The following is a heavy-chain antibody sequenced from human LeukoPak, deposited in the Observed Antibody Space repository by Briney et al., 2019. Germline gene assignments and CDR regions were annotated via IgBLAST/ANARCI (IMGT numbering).Heavy chain of an antibody. CDR3: ARAVEMATMDI. CDR2: IYYSGST. J-gene: IGHJ3*02. CDR1: GGSISSYY. D-gene: IGHD5-24*01. V-gene: IGHV4-59*01. Sequence: SSETLSLTCTVSGGSISSYYWSWIRQPPGKGLEWIGYIYYSGSTNYNPSLKSRVTISVDTSKNQFSLKLSSMTAADTAVYYCARAVEMATMDIWGQGTMVTVSS.